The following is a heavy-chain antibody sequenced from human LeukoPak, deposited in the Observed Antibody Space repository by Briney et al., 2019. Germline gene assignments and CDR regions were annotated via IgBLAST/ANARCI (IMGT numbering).Heavy chain of an antibody. Sequence: GGSLQISCRGSGYRFMTHWIGWVRQIPGKGLEWMGIIYPADSETRYSLSFQGQVTISADKSTNTASLQWHSLQASDTAIYYCARHTQPFYYYYGMDVWGQGTTVTVSS. CDR3: ARHTQPFYYYYGMDV. V-gene: IGHV5-51*01. D-gene: IGHD2-15*01. CDR1: GYRFMTHW. CDR2: IYPADSET. J-gene: IGHJ6*02.